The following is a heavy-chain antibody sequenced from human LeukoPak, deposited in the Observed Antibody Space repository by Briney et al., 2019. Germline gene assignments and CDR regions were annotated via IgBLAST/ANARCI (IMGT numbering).Heavy chain of an antibody. CDR2: ISSSSSYI. Sequence: PGGSLRLSCAASGFTFSSYSMNWVRQAPGKGLEWASSISSSSSYIYYADSVKGRFTISRDNAKNSLYLQMNSLRAEDTAVYYCARDFLDIVVVVATFDYWGQGTLVTVSS. V-gene: IGHV3-21*01. J-gene: IGHJ4*02. CDR1: GFTFSSYS. CDR3: ARDFLDIVVVVATFDY. D-gene: IGHD2-15*01.